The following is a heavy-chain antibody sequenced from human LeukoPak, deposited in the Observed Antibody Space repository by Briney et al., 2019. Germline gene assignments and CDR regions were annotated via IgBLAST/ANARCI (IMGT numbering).Heavy chain of an antibody. D-gene: IGHD5-12*01. V-gene: IGHV4-4*07. CDR1: GGSISSYY. J-gene: IGHJ6*02. CDR2: IYTSGST. CDR3: ARGHSGYESGVDYYYYYGMDV. Sequence: SETLSLTCTVSGGSISSYYWSWIRQPAGKGLEWIGRIYTSGSTNYNPSLKSRVTMSVDTSKNQFSLKLSSVTAADTAVYYCARGHSGYESGVDYYYYYGMDVWGQGTTVTVSS.